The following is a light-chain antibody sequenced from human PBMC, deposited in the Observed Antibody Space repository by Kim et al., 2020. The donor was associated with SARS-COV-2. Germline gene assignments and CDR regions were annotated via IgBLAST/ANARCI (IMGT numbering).Light chain of an antibody. CDR3: QKDNNAPFT. V-gene: IGKV1-27*01. J-gene: IGKJ3*01. CDR2: AAS. Sequence: ASVGDRVTISCRASQSISSYLAWYQQKPGKVPKVLIYAASSLQSGVPSRFSGSGSGTDFTLTINSLQPEDVATYYCQKDNNAPFTFGPGTKVDIK. CDR1: QSISSY.